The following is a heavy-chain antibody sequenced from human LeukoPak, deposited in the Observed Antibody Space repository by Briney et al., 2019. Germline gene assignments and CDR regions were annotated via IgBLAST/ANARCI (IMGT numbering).Heavy chain of an antibody. D-gene: IGHD3-22*01. V-gene: IGHV1-69*05. CDR3: EGTYYYDSGPLG. CDR2: IIPIFGTA. CDR1: GGTFSSYA. Sequence: SVKVSCKASGGTFSSYAISWVRQAPGQGLEWMGGIIPIFGTANYAQKFQGRVTITTDESTSTAYMELSSLRSEDTAVYYCEGTYYYDSGPLGWGQGTLVTVSS. J-gene: IGHJ4*02.